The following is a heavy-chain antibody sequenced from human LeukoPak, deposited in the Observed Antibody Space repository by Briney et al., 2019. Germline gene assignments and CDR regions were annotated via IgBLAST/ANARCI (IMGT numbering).Heavy chain of an antibody. J-gene: IGHJ3*02. Sequence: GGSLRLSCAASGFTFSSYSMNWVRQAPGKGLEWVSYISSSSSTIYYADSVKGRFTISRDNAKNSLYLQMNSLRAEDTAVYYCARGSGNDAFDIWGQGTMVTVSS. CDR3: ARGSGNDAFDI. V-gene: IGHV3-48*04. CDR2: ISSSSSTI. CDR1: GFTFSSYS. D-gene: IGHD6-25*01.